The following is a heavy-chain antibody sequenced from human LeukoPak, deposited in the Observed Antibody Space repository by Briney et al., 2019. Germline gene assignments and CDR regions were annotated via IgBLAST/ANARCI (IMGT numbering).Heavy chain of an antibody. CDR1: GFTFSSYA. D-gene: IGHD3-10*01. J-gene: IGHJ4*02. CDR3: VQAAPMVC. V-gene: IGHV3-30-3*02. CDR2: ISYDGSNK. Sequence: GGSLRLSCAASGFTFSSYAMHWVRQAPGKGLEWVAVISYDGSNKYYADSVKGRFTISRDNSKNTLYLQMNSLRAEDTAVYYCVQAAPMVCWGQGTLVTVSS.